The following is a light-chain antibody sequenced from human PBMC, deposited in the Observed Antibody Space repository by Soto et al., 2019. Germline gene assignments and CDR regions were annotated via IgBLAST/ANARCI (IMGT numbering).Light chain of an antibody. J-gene: IGKJ2*01. CDR2: AAS. CDR3: LQDYSYPYT. Sequence: AIQMTQSPSSLSASVGDRVTITCRASQDIRSDLGWYQQKPGGAPTLLIYAASNLHSGVPSRFSGSGAGTDFTLSISSLQPEDFATYYCLQDYSYPYTFGQGTKLEIK. CDR1: QDIRSD. V-gene: IGKV1-6*01.